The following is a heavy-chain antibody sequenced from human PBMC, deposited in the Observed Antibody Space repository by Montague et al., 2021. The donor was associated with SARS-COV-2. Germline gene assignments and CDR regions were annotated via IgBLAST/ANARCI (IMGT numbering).Heavy chain of an antibody. J-gene: IGHJ6*02. CDR2: IYYSGST. V-gene: IGHV4-31*03. Sequence: TLSPTCTVSGGSISSGGHYWSWVRQHPGKGLEWIGYIYYSGSTYYNPSLKSRVTISVDTSKNQFSLKLSSVTAADTAVYYCARSFFLTGSNLADPRYYCYYGIDDWGQGTPVTVSS. CDR3: ARSFFLTGSNLADPRYYCYYGIDD. CDR1: GGSISSGGHY. D-gene: IGHD3-9*01.